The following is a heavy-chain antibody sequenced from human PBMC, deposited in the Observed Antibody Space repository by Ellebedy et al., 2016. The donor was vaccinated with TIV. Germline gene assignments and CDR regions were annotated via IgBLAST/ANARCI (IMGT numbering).Heavy chain of an antibody. J-gene: IGHJ3*02. CDR1: GGAFSSYA. Sequence: ASVKVSCKASGGAFSSYAISWVRQAPGQGLEWMGGIILIFGTANYAQKFQGRVTITADESTSTAYMELSSLRSEDTAVYYCAWFDDSSDGGAFDIWGQGTMVTVSS. V-gene: IGHV1-69*13. D-gene: IGHD3-22*01. CDR2: IILIFGTA. CDR3: AWFDDSSDGGAFDI.